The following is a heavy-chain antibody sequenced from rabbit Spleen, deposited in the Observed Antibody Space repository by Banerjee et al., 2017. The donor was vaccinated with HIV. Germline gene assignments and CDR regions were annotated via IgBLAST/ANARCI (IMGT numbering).Heavy chain of an antibody. CDR2: LTEPIFGTT. CDR1: GLSFSSRYW. V-gene: IGHV1S40*01. D-gene: IGHD6-1*01. CDR3: ARVGGVGVYGYATL. Sequence: QSLEESGGDLVKPGASLTLTCTASGLSFSSRYWISWVRQAPGKGLEWIGLTEPIFGTTYYANWVNDRFTISSHNAQNTLYLQVKGLTAADTATYFCARVGGVGVYGYATLWGPGTLVTVS. J-gene: IGHJ6*01.